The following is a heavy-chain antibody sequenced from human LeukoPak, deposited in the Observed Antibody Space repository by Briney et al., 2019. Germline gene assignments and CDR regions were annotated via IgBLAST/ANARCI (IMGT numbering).Heavy chain of an antibody. Sequence: GGSLRLSCAASGFTFSSYGMHAVRQAPGKGLEGVAFIRYDGSNKYYADSVKGRFTISRDNSKNTLYLQMNSLRAEDTAVYYCAREDTYSSGLDYWGQGTLVTVSS. D-gene: IGHD6-19*01. CDR2: IRYDGSNK. V-gene: IGHV3-30*02. J-gene: IGHJ4*02. CDR1: GFTFSSYG. CDR3: AREDTYSSGLDY.